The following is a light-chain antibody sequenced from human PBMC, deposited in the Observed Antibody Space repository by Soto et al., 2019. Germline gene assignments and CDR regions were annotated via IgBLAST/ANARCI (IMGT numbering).Light chain of an antibody. CDR2: GAS. CDR3: QQYNNWLTT. V-gene: IGKV3D-15*01. J-gene: IGKJ1*01. CDR1: QSISAH. Sequence: EKVLTHSPDAHCLYLGGRATLTYRASQSISAHLAWYQQKPGQAPRLLIYGASTRAAGIPDRFSGSGSGTEFTLTISSLQSEDFAAYYCQQYNNWLTTFGQGTKVDNK.